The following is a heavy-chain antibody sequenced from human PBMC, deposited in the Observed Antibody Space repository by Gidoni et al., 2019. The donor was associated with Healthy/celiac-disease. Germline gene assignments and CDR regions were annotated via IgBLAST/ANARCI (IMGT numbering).Heavy chain of an antibody. CDR2: ISYDGSNK. Sequence: QVQLVESGGGVVQPGRSLRLSCAASGFTFSSYGMHWVRQAPGKGLEWVAVISYDGSNKYYADSVKGRFTISRDNSKNTLYLQMNSLRAEDTAVYYCAKDHWNLGAFDIWGQGTMVTVSS. D-gene: IGHD1-1*01. CDR3: AKDHWNLGAFDI. V-gene: IGHV3-30*18. CDR1: GFTFSSYG. J-gene: IGHJ3*02.